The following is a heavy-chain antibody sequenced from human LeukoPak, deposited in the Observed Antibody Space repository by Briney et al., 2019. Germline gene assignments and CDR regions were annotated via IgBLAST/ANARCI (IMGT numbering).Heavy chain of an antibody. D-gene: IGHD4-11*01. Sequence: GGSLRLSCAVSGFTFSSYWMHWVRQAPGKGLVWVSRNNSDGSYTNYADSVKGRFTISRDNAKNTLYLQMNSLRAEDTAVYYCAGALGYSNTDYWGQGTLVTVSS. CDR1: GFTFSSYW. V-gene: IGHV3-74*01. CDR2: NNSDGSYT. CDR3: AGALGYSNTDY. J-gene: IGHJ4*02.